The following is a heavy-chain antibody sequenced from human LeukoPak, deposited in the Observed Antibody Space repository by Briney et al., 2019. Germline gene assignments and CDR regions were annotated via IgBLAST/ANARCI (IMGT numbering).Heavy chain of an antibody. D-gene: IGHD1-7*01. CDR1: GGSFSDYF. CDR3: ASGWPVIKLTGTTPRGYYMDV. V-gene: IGHV4-34*01. CDR2: INHSGST. Sequence: SETLSLTCAVYGGSFSDYFWSWIRQPPGKGLEWIGEINHSGSTNYNPSLKSRVTISVDTSKNQFSLKLSSVTAADTAVYYCASGWPVIKLTGTTPRGYYMDVWGKGTTVTVSS. J-gene: IGHJ6*03.